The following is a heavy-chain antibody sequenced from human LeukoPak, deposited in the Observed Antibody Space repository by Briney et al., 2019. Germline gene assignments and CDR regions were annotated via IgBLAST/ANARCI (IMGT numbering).Heavy chain of an antibody. D-gene: IGHD2-21*01. J-gene: IGHJ4*02. CDR1: GFTFSSYG. Sequence: GGSLRLSCAASGFTFSSYGMHWVRQAPGKGLEWVSAISGSGGSTYYADSVKGRFTISRDNSKNTLYLQMNSLRAEDTAVYYCAKGGKGSILWSYYWGQGTLVTVSS. CDR2: ISGSGGST. CDR3: AKGGKGSILWSYY. V-gene: IGHV3-NL1*01.